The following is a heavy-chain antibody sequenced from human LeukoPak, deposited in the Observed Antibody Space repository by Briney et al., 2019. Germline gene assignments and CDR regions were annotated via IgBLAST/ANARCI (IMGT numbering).Heavy chain of an antibody. CDR1: GGPCDDYY. CDR2: IHPHGMF. J-gene: IGHJ4*02. CDR3: ARGRDRSKAGDH. Sequence: PSEPLSLTCAVYGGPCDDYYCGWIRQPPGKGLEWIGEIHPHGMFYYHPTLISRVTISIDTSKTQFSLRRTSVTATDTAFYYCARGRDRSKAGDHWGQGSLVTVSS. D-gene: IGHD5-24*01. V-gene: IGHV4-34*01.